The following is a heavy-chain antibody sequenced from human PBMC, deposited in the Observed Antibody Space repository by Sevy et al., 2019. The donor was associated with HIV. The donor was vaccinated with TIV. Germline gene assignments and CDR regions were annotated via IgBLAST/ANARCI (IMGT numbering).Heavy chain of an antibody. V-gene: IGHV3-23*01. CDR3: AKEALWGFDP. D-gene: IGHD3-16*01. CDR2: ISPSGGST. CDR1: GFIFNTYD. J-gene: IGHJ5*02. Sequence: GGSLRLSCSASGFIFNTYDMTWVRQAPGKGLDWVSTISPSGGSTYYADSVRGRFSISRDNSKNTVYLEMNSLRAEDTAVYYCAKEALWGFDPWGQGTLVTVSS.